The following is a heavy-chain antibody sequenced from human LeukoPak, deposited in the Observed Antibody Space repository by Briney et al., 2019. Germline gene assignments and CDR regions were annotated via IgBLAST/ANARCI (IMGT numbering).Heavy chain of an antibody. CDR3: ARDTSSSSSWYFDY. CDR2: ISCDGSNK. D-gene: IGHD6-13*01. CDR1: GFTFSSYA. J-gene: IGHJ4*02. V-gene: IGHV3-30-3*01. Sequence: GRSLRLSCAASGFTFSSYAMHWVRQAPGKGLEWVAVISCDGSNKYYADSVKGRFTISRDNSKNTLYLQMNSLRAEDTAVYYCARDTSSSSSWYFDYWGQGTLVTVSS.